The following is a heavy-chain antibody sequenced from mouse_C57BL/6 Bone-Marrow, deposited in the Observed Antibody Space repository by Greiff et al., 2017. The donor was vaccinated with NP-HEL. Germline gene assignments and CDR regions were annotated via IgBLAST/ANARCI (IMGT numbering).Heavy chain of an antibody. CDR3: ARYPVV. V-gene: IGHV7-3*01. Sequence: DVQLVESGGGLVQPGGSLSLSCAASGFTFTDYYMSWVRQPPGTALEWLGFIRNKANGYTSEYSASVKGRFTISRDNSQSILYLQMNALRAEDSATYYCARYPVVWGTGTTVTVSS. CDR2: IRNKANGYTS. J-gene: IGHJ1*03. CDR1: GFTFTDYY.